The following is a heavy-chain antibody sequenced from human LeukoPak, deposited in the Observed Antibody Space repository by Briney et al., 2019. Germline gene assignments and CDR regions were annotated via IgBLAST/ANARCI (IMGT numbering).Heavy chain of an antibody. CDR1: GFTFSSYA. Sequence: AGSLTLSCAASGFTFSSYAMSWIRQAPGKGLEWVSAVSGSGGSTYYADSVKGRFTISRDNSKNTLYLQMNSLRAEDTAVYYCAKDVAATTEYFDYWGQGTLVTVSS. CDR3: AKDVAATTEYFDY. J-gene: IGHJ4*02. CDR2: VSGSGGST. V-gene: IGHV3-23*01. D-gene: IGHD5-12*01.